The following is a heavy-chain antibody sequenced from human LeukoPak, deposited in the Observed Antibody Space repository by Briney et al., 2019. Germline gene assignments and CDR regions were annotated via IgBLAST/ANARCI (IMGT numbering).Heavy chain of an antibody. D-gene: IGHD6-19*01. V-gene: IGHV3-7*04. CDR1: GXTFSNYW. CDR2: IKPDGSDK. Sequence: GGSLRLSCAASGXTFSNYWMSWVRQAPGKGQEWVANIKPDGSDKYYVDSVKGRFTISRDNAKNSLYLQMNSLRAEDTAVYYCARDRPSGWYLQYYFNYWGQGNLVTVSS. J-gene: IGHJ4*02. CDR3: ARDRPSGWYLQYYFNY.